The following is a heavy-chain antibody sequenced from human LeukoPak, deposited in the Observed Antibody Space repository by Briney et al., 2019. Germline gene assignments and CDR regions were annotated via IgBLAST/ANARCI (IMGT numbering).Heavy chain of an antibody. D-gene: IGHD4-17*01. CDR3: TRPNYGDYVDDY. Sequence: GGSLKLSCAASGFTFSGSAMHWVRRASGKGLEWVGRIRSKANNYETTYAPSVKGRFAISRDDSKNTAYLQMNGLKTEDTAMYYCTRPNYGDYVDDYWGQGTLVTASS. CDR2: IRSKANNYET. CDR1: GFTFSGSA. V-gene: IGHV3-73*01. J-gene: IGHJ4*02.